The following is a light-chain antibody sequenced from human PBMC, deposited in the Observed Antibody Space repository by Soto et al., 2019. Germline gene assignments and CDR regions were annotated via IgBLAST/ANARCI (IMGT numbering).Light chain of an antibody. CDR1: QSVNSN. Sequence: EIVMTQSQATLSVSPGDRATRACRASQSVNSNLAWYQQKPGQAPRLLIHGASTRATGIPARFSGSGSGTEFTLIISSLQSEDFAVYYCQQYNVWPTFGQGTKVEIK. CDR3: QQYNVWPT. CDR2: GAS. J-gene: IGKJ1*01. V-gene: IGKV3-15*01.